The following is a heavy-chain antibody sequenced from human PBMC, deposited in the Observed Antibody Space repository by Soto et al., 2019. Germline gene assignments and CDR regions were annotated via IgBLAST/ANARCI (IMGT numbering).Heavy chain of an antibody. J-gene: IGHJ6*02. CDR2: IMPIFRTA. CDR1: GGTFSTAA. CDR3: ARDKDRAQLGGNYYYIRDV. Sequence: QVQVVQSGAEMKKPGSSVKVSCKTSGGTFSTAAISWVRQAPGQGLEWMGGIMPIFRTADYAQKFQGRVTXTXDXXATTASSELSSLRAEDTAVYYCARDKDRAQLGGNYYYIRDVWGQGTTVTVTS. D-gene: IGHD3-3*02. V-gene: IGHV1-69*05.